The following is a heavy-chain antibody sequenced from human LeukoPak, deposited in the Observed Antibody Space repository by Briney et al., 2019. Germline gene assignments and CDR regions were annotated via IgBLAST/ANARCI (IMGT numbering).Heavy chain of an antibody. D-gene: IGHD6-19*01. J-gene: IGHJ1*01. CDR1: GFTFSDYY. Sequence: GGSLRLSCAASGFTFSDYYMSWIRQAPGKGLERVSYISSSGSTIYYADSVKGRFTISRDNSKNTLYLQMNSLRAEDTAVYYCAIPYSSGWLYFQHWGQGTLVTVSS. CDR2: ISSSGSTI. CDR3: AIPYSSGWLYFQH. V-gene: IGHV3-11*01.